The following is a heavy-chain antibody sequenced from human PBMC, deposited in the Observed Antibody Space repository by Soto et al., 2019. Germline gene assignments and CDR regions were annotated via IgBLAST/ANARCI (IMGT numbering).Heavy chain of an antibody. V-gene: IGHV1-8*01. Sequence: ASVKVSCKASGYTFTSHDINWVRQATGQGLEWMGWMNPNRGNTGYAQKFQGRVTMTRSTSISTAYMELSNLRSEDTAVYYCVRGYPYSSGPWGQGTLVTVSS. J-gene: IGHJ5*02. D-gene: IGHD3-22*01. CDR1: GYTFTSHD. CDR2: MNPNRGNT. CDR3: VRGYPYSSGP.